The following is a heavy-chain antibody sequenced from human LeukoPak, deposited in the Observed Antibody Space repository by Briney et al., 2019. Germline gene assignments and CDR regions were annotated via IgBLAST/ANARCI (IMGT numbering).Heavy chain of an antibody. Sequence: GGSLRLSCAASGFTFSNYWMNWVRQAPGKGLEWVANIKEDGSEKYYVDPVKGRFTISRDNAKNSLYLQMDSLRAEDTAVYYCARDSQHLNFDHWGQGTLVTVSS. J-gene: IGHJ4*02. CDR3: ARDSQHLNFDH. CDR1: GFTFSNYW. CDR2: IKEDGSEK. D-gene: IGHD3-3*02. V-gene: IGHV3-7*04.